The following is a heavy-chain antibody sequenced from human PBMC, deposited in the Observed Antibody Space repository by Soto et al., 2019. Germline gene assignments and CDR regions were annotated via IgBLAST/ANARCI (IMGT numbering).Heavy chain of an antibody. Sequence: QITLKESGPTLVKPTQTLTLTCTFSGFSLSTSGVGVGWIRQPPGKALEWLALIYWDDDKRYSPSLKSRLTITNDPPKNQVVLPMTNIDPVDTATYYCGHSDAPLAVAGRVFDYRGQGTLVTVSS. CDR2: IYWDDDK. CDR3: GHSDAPLAVAGRVFDY. V-gene: IGHV2-5*02. J-gene: IGHJ4*02. CDR1: GFSLSTSGVG. D-gene: IGHD6-19*01.